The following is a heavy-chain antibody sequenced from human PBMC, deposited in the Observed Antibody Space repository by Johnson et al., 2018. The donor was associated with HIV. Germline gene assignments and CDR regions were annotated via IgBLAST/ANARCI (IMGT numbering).Heavy chain of an antibody. V-gene: IGHV3-66*01. CDR1: GFTVSNYY. Sequence: VQLVESGAGLVKPAGSLRLSCAASGFTVSNYYMTWVRQSQGTGLEWVSVIYSGGSTYYADSVKGRFTISRDTSKNTLYLQMNSLRAEDTAVYYCARDPYYDFLTGPRDAFDIWGQGTMVTVSS. CDR3: ARDPYYDFLTGPRDAFDI. CDR2: IYSGGST. J-gene: IGHJ3*02. D-gene: IGHD3-9*01.